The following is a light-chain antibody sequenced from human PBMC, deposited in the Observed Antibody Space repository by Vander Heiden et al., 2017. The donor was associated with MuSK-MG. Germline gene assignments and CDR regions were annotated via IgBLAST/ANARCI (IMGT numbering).Light chain of an antibody. J-gene: IGKJ4*01. CDR2: DAS. Sequence: LHITHSPSSLSASVGDRVTITCQASQDISNYLNWYQQKPGKAPKLLIYDASNLETGVPSRFSGSGSGTDFTFTISILQPEDLATYYCQQYDNLPLTFGGGTKVEIK. V-gene: IGKV1-33*01. CDR1: QDISNY. CDR3: QQYDNLPLT.